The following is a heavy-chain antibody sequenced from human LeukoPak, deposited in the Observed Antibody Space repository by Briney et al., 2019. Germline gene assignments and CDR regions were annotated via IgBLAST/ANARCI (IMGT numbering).Heavy chain of an antibody. CDR2: MNPNSGNT. D-gene: IGHD6-19*01. CDR1: GYTFTSYD. V-gene: IGHV1-8*03. Sequence: ASVKVSCKASGYTFTSYDINWVRHATGQGLEWMGWMNPNSGNTGYAQKFQGRVTITRNTSISTAYMELRRLRSEDTAVYFCARGPPLGAVAGHNWFDPWGQGTLVTVSS. J-gene: IGHJ5*02. CDR3: ARGPPLGAVAGHNWFDP.